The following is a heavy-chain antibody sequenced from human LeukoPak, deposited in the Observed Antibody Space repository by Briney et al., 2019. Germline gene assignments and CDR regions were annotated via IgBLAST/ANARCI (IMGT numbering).Heavy chain of an antibody. D-gene: IGHD1-26*01. V-gene: IGHV3-15*01. CDR1: GFTFSNAW. Sequence: GGSLTLSCAASGFTFSNAWMSWVRQAPGKGLEWVGRIKSKTDGWTTDYAAPVKGRFTVSRDDSKNTLYLQMNSLKTEDTAVYYCTTDYSGSYPSLDYWGQGTLVTVSS. CDR3: TTDYSGSYPSLDY. CDR2: IKSKTDGWTT. J-gene: IGHJ4*02.